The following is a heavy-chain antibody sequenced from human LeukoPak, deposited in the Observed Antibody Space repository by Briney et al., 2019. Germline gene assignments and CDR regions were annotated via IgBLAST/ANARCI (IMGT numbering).Heavy chain of an antibody. D-gene: IGHD6-19*01. Sequence: SETLSLTCTVSGGSISSSSDYWGWIRQPPGKGLEWIGSIYYSGSTYYNPSLKSRVTISVDTSKNQFSLKLSSVTAADTAVYYCAKGTSSGWYYFDYWGQGTLVTVSS. CDR1: GGSISSSSDY. CDR3: AKGTSSGWYYFDY. J-gene: IGHJ4*02. V-gene: IGHV4-39*07. CDR2: IYYSGST.